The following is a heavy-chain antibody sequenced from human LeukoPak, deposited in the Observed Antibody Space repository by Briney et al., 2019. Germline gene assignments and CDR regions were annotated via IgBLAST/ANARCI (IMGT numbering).Heavy chain of an antibody. CDR3: ARETVDTAMAMDV. CDR1: GFTVSSYF. Sequence: GGSLRLSCAASGFTVSSYFMNWVRQAPGKGLEWVSIIYSGGTTYYADSVRGRFTISRDISQNTLYLQMNSLRAEDTGVYYCARETVDTAMAMDVWGQGTTVTVSS. D-gene: IGHD5-18*01. V-gene: IGHV3-66*01. J-gene: IGHJ6*02. CDR2: IYSGGTT.